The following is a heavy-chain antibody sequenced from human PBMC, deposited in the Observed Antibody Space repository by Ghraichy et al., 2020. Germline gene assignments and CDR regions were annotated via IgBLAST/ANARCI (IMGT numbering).Heavy chain of an antibody. CDR2: MYYSGST. J-gene: IGHJ4*02. Sequence: SETLSLTCTVSGGSFSSYYWSWIRQPPGKGLEWIGDMYYSGSTNYNPSLKSRVTISVDTSKNQFSLKLSSVTAADTAVYYCARDGSGFHQSFDYWGQGTLVTVSS. CDR1: GGSFSSYY. D-gene: IGHD6-19*01. V-gene: IGHV4-59*01. CDR3: ARDGSGFHQSFDY.